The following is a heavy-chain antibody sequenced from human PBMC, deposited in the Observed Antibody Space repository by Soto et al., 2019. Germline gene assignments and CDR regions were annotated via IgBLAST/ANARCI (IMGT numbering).Heavy chain of an antibody. CDR3: ARGLLGRIYYFDY. Sequence: SETLSLTCTVSGGSMNYYYWSWIRQPPGKGLEWIGYIYHTGSTNHNPSLKSRVTISEDTSKNQISLKLTSVTAADTAVYFCARGLLGRIYYFDYWGQGALVTVSS. CDR2: IYHTGST. CDR1: GGSMNYYY. V-gene: IGHV4-59*01. D-gene: IGHD2-15*01. J-gene: IGHJ4*02.